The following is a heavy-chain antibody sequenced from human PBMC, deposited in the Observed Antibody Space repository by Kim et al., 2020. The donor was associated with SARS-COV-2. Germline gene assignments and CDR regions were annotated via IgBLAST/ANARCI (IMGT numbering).Heavy chain of an antibody. D-gene: IGHD6-13*01. V-gene: IGHV4-59*08. Sequence: SETLSLTCTVSGGSISSYYWSWIRQPPGKGLEWIGYIYYSGSTNYNPSLKSRVTISVDTSKNQFSLKLSSVTAADTAVYYCAGGTRGSSWYFYYYGMDVWGQGTTVTVSS. CDR1: GGSISSYY. J-gene: IGHJ6*02. CDR2: IYYSGST. CDR3: AGGTRGSSWYFYYYGMDV.